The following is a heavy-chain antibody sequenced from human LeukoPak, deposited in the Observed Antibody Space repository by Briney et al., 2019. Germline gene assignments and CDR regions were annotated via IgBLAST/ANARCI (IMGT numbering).Heavy chain of an antibody. J-gene: IGHJ1*01. CDR2: IKSDGST. CDR1: GFTFSTYW. CDR3: ARAPSEIGGYYPEYFRH. V-gene: IGHV3-74*01. D-gene: IGHD3-22*01. Sequence: GGSLRLSCAASGFTFSTYWMHWVRQAPGKGLVWVSRIKSDGSTNYADSVKGRFTISRDNAKNTVSLQMNSRRPEDTGVYYCARAPSEIGGYYPEYFRHWGQGTLVTVSS.